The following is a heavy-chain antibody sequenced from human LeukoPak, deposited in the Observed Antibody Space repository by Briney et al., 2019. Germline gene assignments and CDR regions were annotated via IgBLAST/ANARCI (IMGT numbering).Heavy chain of an antibody. CDR2: INHSGST. J-gene: IGHJ4*02. Sequence: SETLSLTCAVYGGSFSGYYWSWIRQPPGKGLEWIGEINHSGSTNYNPSLKSRVTISVDTSKNQFSLKLSSVTAADTAVYYCASTSSSYGPWGDDYWGQGTLDTVSS. D-gene: IGHD5-18*01. V-gene: IGHV4-34*01. CDR1: GGSFSGYY. CDR3: ASTSSSYGPWGDDY.